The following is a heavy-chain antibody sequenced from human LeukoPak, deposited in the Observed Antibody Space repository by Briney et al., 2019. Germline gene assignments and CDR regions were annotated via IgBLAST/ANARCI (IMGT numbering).Heavy chain of an antibody. Sequence: GESLKISCKGSVYSFTSYWIGWVRQMPGKGLEWMGIIYPDDSDTRYSPSFQGQVTISADKSISTAYLQWSSLKASDTAMYYCARRKYDSSGYTASDIWGQGTMVTVSS. J-gene: IGHJ3*02. CDR3: ARRKYDSSGYTASDI. CDR2: IYPDDSDT. V-gene: IGHV5-51*01. D-gene: IGHD3-22*01. CDR1: VYSFTSYW.